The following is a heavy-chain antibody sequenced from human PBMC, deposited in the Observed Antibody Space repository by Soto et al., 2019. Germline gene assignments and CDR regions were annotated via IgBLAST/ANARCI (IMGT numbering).Heavy chain of an antibody. D-gene: IGHD1-1*01. V-gene: IGHV4-31*03. J-gene: IGHJ4*02. CDR2: IHYTGST. CDR3: ASTVSTNEVDY. CDR1: GDSISNSGGYY. Sequence: QVHLQESGPRLVKPSQTLSLTCTVSGDSISNSGGYYWSWIRQHPGKGLEWVGYIHYTGSTYYNPSPKSRVALSVDPSKNQFSLRMTSLTASDTAVYYCASTVSTNEVDYWGQGTLVTVSA.